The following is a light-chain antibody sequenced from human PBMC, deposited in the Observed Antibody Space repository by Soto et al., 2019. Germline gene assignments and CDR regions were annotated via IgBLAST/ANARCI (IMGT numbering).Light chain of an antibody. J-gene: IGKJ3*01. CDR2: TAY. CDR3: QQTYSAPFT. CDR1: QRLFSF. V-gene: IGKV1-39*01. Sequence: DIQMTQSPSSLSASVGDSVTLTCRASQRLFSFLNWYQQAPGRAPKLLISTAYKLQSGVPSRFSGSESGTEFTLTISSLHPEDFAIYFCQQTYSAPFTFGPGTKVDVK.